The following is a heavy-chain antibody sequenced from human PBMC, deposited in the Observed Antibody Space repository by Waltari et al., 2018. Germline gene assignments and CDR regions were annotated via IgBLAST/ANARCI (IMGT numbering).Heavy chain of an antibody. J-gene: IGHJ4*03. D-gene: IGHD1-20*01. V-gene: IGHV1-3*01. CDR2: MNAGNGNT. Sequence: QVQLVQSGAEVKKPGASMKVSCKASGYTFTSYAMNWDRQASGQRLAWMGWMNAGNGNTKYTQKYAGRVTSSRNISASAAYMAVSRLRSGDTAVYYGAKRWGNWNPKEGLDNWGQGTLVIVSS. CDR1: GYTFTSYA. CDR3: AKRWGNWNPKEGLDN.